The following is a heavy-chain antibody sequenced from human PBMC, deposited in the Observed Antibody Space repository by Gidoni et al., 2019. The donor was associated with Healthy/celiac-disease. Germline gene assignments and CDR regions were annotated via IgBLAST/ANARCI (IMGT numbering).Heavy chain of an antibody. CDR1: GGSFSGYY. J-gene: IGHJ4*02. Sequence: QVQLQQWGAGLLKPSETLSLTCAVYGGSFSGYYWSWIRQPPGKGLEWIGEINHSGSTNYNPSLKSRVTISVDTSKNQFSLKLSSVTAADTAVYYCARGEGRWLPPTNWGQGTLVTVSS. CDR3: ARGEGRWLPPTN. V-gene: IGHV4-34*01. D-gene: IGHD3-10*01. CDR2: INHSGST.